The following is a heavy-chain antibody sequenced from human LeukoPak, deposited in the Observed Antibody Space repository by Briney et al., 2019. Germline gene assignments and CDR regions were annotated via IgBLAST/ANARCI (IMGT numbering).Heavy chain of an antibody. Sequence: GGSLRLSCAASGFTFSDYYMSWIRHAPGKGLGWVSYISSSGGTIYYAGSVKGRFTNSRDNANNSLYLQMNSLRAEDTAVYYCARQYCSGGSCYLNAAFDIWGQGTMVTVSS. D-gene: IGHD2-15*01. J-gene: IGHJ3*02. CDR1: GFTFSDYY. CDR2: ISSSGGTI. V-gene: IGHV3-11*04. CDR3: ARQYCSGGSCYLNAAFDI.